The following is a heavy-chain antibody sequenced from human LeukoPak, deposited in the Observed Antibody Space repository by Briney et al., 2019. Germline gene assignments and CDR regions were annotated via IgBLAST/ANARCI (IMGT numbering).Heavy chain of an antibody. V-gene: IGHV3-23*01. CDR3: ATDRERDPSVYYLV. CDR1: GFTFSSSA. J-gene: IGHJ4*02. D-gene: IGHD3-22*01. Sequence: PGGSLRLSCAASGFTFSSSAMSWVRQVPGKGLEWVSGISASGGSTSYADSVKGRFAISRDNSKNTLFLQMNSLRAEDSAVYYCATDRERDPSVYYLVGGQGTLITVSS. CDR2: ISASGGST.